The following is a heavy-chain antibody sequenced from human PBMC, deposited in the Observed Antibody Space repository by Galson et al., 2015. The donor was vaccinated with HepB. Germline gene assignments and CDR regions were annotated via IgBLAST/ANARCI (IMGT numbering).Heavy chain of an antibody. D-gene: IGHD5-24*01. CDR2: ISRDGNNK. J-gene: IGHJ4*02. CDR1: GFTFCSYA. V-gene: IGHV3-30-3*01. CDR3: ARDQRWVQMGYFDY. Sequence: SLRLSCAASGFTFCSYAMQWVRQAPGKGLEWVAVISRDGNNKYYADSVKGRFTIARDNSKNMLYLQMNSLRAEDTAVYYCARDQRWVQMGYFDYWGQGTLVTVSS.